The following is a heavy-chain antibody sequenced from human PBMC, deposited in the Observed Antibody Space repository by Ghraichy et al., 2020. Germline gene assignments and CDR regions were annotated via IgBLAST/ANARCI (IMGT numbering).Heavy chain of an antibody. Sequence: GGSLRLSCAASGFTFSSYAMSWVRQAPGKGLEWVSAISGSGGTTYYADSVKGRFTISRDNSKNTLYLQMNSLRAEDTAVYYCAKALAYSGSRTESDYWGQGTLVTVSS. D-gene: IGHD1-26*01. CDR3: AKALAYSGSRTESDY. V-gene: IGHV3-23*01. CDR1: GFTFSSYA. J-gene: IGHJ4*02. CDR2: ISGSGGTT.